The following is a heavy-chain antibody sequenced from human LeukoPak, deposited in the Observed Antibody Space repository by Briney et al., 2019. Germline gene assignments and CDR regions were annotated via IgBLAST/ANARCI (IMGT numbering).Heavy chain of an antibody. V-gene: IGHV3-21*01. J-gene: IGHJ6*02. CDR3: ARGGVATLYYYYGMDV. CDR1: GFTFSSYS. Sequence: GRSLRLSCAASGFTFSSYSMNWVRQAPGKGLEWVSSISSSSSYIYYADSVKGRFTISRDNAKNSLYLQMNSLRAEDTAVYYCARGGVATLYYYYGMDVWGQGTTVTVSS. CDR2: ISSSSSYI. D-gene: IGHD2-15*01.